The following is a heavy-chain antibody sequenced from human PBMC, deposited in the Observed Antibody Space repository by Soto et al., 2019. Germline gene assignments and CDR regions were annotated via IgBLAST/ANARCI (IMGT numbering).Heavy chain of an antibody. CDR1: GGSFSGYY. CDR2: INHSGST. J-gene: IGHJ6*03. CDR3: SRWRGSGNSYYDYYYIDF. Sequence: SETLSLTCAVYGGSFSGYYWSWIRQPPGKGLEWIGEINHSGSTNYNPSPKSRVPISVDTSKNQFSLKLSSVTAADTAVYYCSRWRGSGNSYYDYYYIDFWGKGTMVTVSS. V-gene: IGHV4-34*01. D-gene: IGHD3-10*01.